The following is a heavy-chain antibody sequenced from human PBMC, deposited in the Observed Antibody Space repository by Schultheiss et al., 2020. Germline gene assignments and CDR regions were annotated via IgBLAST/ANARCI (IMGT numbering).Heavy chain of an antibody. J-gene: IGHJ6*02. D-gene: IGHD6-13*01. V-gene: IGHV3-66*01. CDR3: ARDLVRGIAAAGDTYYYGMDV. CDR1: GFTFSSYA. Sequence: GGSLRLSCAASGFTFSSYAMTWVRQAPGKGLEWVSVIYGGDTYFAGSVKGRFSISRDNSKNILFLQMHSLRAEDTAVYYCARDLVRGIAAAGDTYYYGMDVWGQGTTVTVSS. CDR2: IYGGDT.